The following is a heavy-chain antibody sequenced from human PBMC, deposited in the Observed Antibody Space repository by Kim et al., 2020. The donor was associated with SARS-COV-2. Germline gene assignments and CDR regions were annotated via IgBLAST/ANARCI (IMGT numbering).Heavy chain of an antibody. CDR3: AREWPYYDYVWGSYRLGPYYFYC. CDR1: GGSFSGYY. Sequence: SETLSLTCAVYGGSFSGYYWSWIRQPPGKGLEWIGEINHSGSTNYNPSLKSRVTISVDTSKNQFSLELSSVTAADTAVYYCAREWPYYDYVWGSYRLGPYYFYCWGQGTLVTVSS. D-gene: IGHD3-16*02. V-gene: IGHV4-34*01. CDR2: INHSGST. J-gene: IGHJ4*02.